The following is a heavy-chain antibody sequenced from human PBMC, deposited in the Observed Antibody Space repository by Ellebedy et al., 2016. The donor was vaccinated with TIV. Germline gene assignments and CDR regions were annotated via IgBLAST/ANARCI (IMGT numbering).Heavy chain of an antibody. V-gene: IGHV1-2*02. J-gene: IGHJ4*02. Sequence: ASVKVSCKTSGYSFTANYMHWVRQAPGQGLEWVGWINPNSGATRYAEKFEGRFTMTRDVSINTAFMELKWLRSDDSAVYFCARGSDFLTGGDFDTWGQGTLVSVS. D-gene: IGHD3-9*01. CDR2: INPNSGAT. CDR3: ARGSDFLTGGDFDT. CDR1: GYSFTANY.